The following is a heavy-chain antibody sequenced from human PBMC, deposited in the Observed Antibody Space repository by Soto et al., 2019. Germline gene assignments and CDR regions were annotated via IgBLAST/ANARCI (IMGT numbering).Heavy chain of an antibody. CDR3: AREKRRGYSYAGADLDY. Sequence: SETLSLTCTVSGGSISSYYWSWIRQPAGKGLEWIGRIYTSGSTNYNPSLKSRVTMSVDTSKNQFSLKLSSVTAADTAVYYCAREKRRGYSYAGADLDYWGQGTLVTVSS. CDR1: GGSISSYY. J-gene: IGHJ4*02. V-gene: IGHV4-4*07. D-gene: IGHD5-18*01. CDR2: IYTSGST.